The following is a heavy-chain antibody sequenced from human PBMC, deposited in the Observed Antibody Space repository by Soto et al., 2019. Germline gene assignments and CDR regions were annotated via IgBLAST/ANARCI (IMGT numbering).Heavy chain of an antibody. J-gene: IGHJ4*02. CDR2: IYYSGST. Sequence: QVQLQESGPGLVKPSQTLSLTCTVSGGSISSGDYYWSWIRQPPGKGLEWIGYIYYSGSTYYNPSRKSRGTLSVDTSKNQFSLKLSSVTAADTAVYYCSLYGDYRGFDYWGQGTLVTVSS. CDR1: GGSISSGDYY. D-gene: IGHD4-17*01. V-gene: IGHV4-30-4*01. CDR3: SLYGDYRGFDY.